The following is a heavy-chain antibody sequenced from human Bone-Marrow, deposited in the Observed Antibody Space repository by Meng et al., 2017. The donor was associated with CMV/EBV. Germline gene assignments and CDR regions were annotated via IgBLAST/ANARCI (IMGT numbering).Heavy chain of an antibody. CDR2: IYSGGST. CDR3: ARDNPGYSSSWYVPYYYGMGV. Sequence: GESLKISCAASGFTVSSNYMSWVRQAPGKGLEWVSVIYSGGSTYYADSVKGRFTISRDNSKNTLYLQMNSLRAEDTAVYYCARDNPGYSSSWYVPYYYGMGVWGQGTTVTVSS. J-gene: IGHJ6*02. V-gene: IGHV3-66*02. CDR1: GFTVSSNY. D-gene: IGHD6-13*01.